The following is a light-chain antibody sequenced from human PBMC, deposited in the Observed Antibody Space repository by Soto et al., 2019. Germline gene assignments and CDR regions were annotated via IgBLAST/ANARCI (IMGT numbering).Light chain of an antibody. V-gene: IGKV1-5*03. CDR1: QSINSW. CDR3: QQYNSLPPT. Sequence: DIQMTQSPSTLSASVGDRVTITCRASQSINSWLAWYQQKPGKAPKLLIYKASSLESGVPSRFSGSGSGTEFTLTISCLQPDDFAAYYCQQYNSLPPTFGGGTKVEI. CDR2: KAS. J-gene: IGKJ4*01.